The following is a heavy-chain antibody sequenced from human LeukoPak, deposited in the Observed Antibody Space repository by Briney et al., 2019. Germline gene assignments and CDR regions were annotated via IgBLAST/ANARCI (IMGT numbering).Heavy chain of an antibody. CDR1: GGSISSYY. Sequence: SETLSLTCTVSGGSISSYYWSWIRQPPGKGLEWIGYIYTSGSTNYNPSLKSRVTISVDTSKNRFSLKLSSVTAADTAVYYCARLNPGYSYALAADYWGQGTLVTVSS. CDR2: IYTSGST. CDR3: ARLNPGYSYALAADY. V-gene: IGHV4-4*09. D-gene: IGHD5-18*01. J-gene: IGHJ4*02.